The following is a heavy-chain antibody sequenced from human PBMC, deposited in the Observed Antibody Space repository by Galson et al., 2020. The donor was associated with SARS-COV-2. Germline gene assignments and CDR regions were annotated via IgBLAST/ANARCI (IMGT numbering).Heavy chain of an antibody. Sequence: GESLNISCVASGLTFSTYAMGWVRQAPGKGLEWVSVISNSGGTTWYPDSVKGRFTISRDNSKNTLFLQMNSLRVEDTAVYYCAKDWAYYYDTSDWGQGTLVTVSS. J-gene: IGHJ1*01. V-gene: IGHV3-23*01. CDR1: GLTFSTYA. CDR3: AKDWAYYYDTSD. CDR2: ISNSGGTT. D-gene: IGHD3-22*01.